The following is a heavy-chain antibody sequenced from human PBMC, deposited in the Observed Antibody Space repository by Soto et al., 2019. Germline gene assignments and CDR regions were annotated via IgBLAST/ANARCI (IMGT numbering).Heavy chain of an antibody. CDR3: AREGVGYCSGGSCPQANWFDP. CDR1: GGSISSGGYY. Sequence: SETLSLTCTVSGGSISSGGYYWSWIRQHPGKGLEWIGYIYYSGSTYYNPSLKSRVTISVDTSKNQFSLKLSSVTAADTVVYYCAREGVGYCSGGSCPQANWFDPWGQGTLVTVSS. J-gene: IGHJ5*02. V-gene: IGHV4-31*03. D-gene: IGHD2-15*01. CDR2: IYYSGST.